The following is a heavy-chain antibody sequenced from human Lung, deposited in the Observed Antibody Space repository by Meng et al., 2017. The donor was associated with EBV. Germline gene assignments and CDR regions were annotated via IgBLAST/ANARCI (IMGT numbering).Heavy chain of an antibody. CDR3: ARVEVGITSGDY. Sequence: QAQLVQSGGEVKKPGASVKVSCKASGYTFTNYGITWVRHAPGQGLEWMGWISAYNGNTNYAQTLQGRLTMTTDTSTSTAYMELRSLRSDDTAVYYCARVEVGITSGDYWGQRTLVTVSS. CDR2: ISAYNGNT. J-gene: IGHJ4*02. V-gene: IGHV1-18*01. D-gene: IGHD1-26*01. CDR1: GYTFTNYG.